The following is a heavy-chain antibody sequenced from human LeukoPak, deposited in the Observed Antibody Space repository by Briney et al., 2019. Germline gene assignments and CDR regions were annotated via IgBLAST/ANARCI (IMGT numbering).Heavy chain of an antibody. CDR2: FYYTGST. CDR1: GGSISSSGYY. J-gene: IGHJ3*02. CDR3: ARHSRSGYGDYESAFDI. V-gene: IGHV4-39*01. Sequence: SETLSLTCTVSGGSISSSGYYWDWIRQPPGKGLEWIGNFYYTGSTYYNPFLKSRITISVDTSKDQFSLKLRSVTAADTAVYYCARHSRSGYGDYESAFDIWGQGTTVTVSS. D-gene: IGHD5-12*01.